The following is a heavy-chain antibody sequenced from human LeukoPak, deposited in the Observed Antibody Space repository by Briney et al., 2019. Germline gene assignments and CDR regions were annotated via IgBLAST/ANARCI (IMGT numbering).Heavy chain of an antibody. CDR2: IYYSGST. CDR3: ASQYDFWSGYRNWSYP. CDR1: GGSISSSSYY. Sequence: SETLSLTCTVSGGSISSSSYYWGWIRQPPGKGLEWIGSIYYSGSTYYNPSLKSRVTISVDTSKNQFSLKLSSVTAADTAVYYCASQYDFWSGYRNWSYPCGEGTLVTVSS. J-gene: IGHJ5*02. D-gene: IGHD3-3*01. V-gene: IGHV4-39*01.